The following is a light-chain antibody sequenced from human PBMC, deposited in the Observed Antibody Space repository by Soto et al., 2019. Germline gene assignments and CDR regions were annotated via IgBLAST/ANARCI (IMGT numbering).Light chain of an antibody. CDR1: QSISSY. Sequence: IVLTQSPATLSLSTGESATLPCRASQSISSYLAWYQQKPGQAPRLLIYDASNRATGIPARFSGSGSGTAFTLTISGLEPEDFAVYYCQQRSSWPPATFGQGTRWRL. CDR2: DAS. CDR3: QQRSSWPPAT. J-gene: IGKJ5*01. V-gene: IGKV3-11*01.